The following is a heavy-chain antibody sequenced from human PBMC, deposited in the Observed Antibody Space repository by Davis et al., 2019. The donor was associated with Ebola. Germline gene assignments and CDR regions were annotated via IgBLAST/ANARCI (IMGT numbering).Heavy chain of an antibody. CDR3: ARAASYYFDSLGSIDY. D-gene: IGHD3-22*01. Sequence: PGGSLRLSCAVSGFTFAAHAMHWVRQAPGKGLEWVSGISWNGGSFGYADSVKGRFNISRDNAKNSLYLQINSLRAEDAALHYCARAASYYFDSLGSIDYWGQGTQVSVSS. CDR2: ISWNGGSF. J-gene: IGHJ4*02. V-gene: IGHV3-9*01. CDR1: GFTFAAHA.